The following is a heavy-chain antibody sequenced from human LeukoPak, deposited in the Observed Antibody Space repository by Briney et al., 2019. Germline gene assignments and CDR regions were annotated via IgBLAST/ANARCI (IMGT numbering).Heavy chain of an antibody. CDR3: ARESGDGQYNWFDP. CDR2: IYYSGST. CDR1: GGSISSYY. D-gene: IGHD2-21*01. J-gene: IGHJ5*02. Sequence: SETLSLTCTVSGGSISSYYWSWIRQPPGKGLEWIGYIYYSGSTNYNPSLKSRVTISVDTSKNQFSLKLSSVTAADTAVYYCARESGDGQYNWFDPWGQGTLVTVSS. V-gene: IGHV4-59*01.